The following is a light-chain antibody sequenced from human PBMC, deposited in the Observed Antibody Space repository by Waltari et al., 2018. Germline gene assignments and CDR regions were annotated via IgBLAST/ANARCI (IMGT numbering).Light chain of an antibody. V-gene: IGKV2D-29*02. CDR1: QSLLHSNGNTY. Sequence: EIVMTQTPLSLPVTPGEPASISCRYSQSLLHSNGNTYLHLYLQKPGQSPRLLIYKVTNRESGVPDRFSGSGSGTDFTLKISRVEPEDVGVYYCMQSTKDPFTFGPGTKLDIK. CDR3: MQSTKDPFT. J-gene: IGKJ3*01. CDR2: KVT.